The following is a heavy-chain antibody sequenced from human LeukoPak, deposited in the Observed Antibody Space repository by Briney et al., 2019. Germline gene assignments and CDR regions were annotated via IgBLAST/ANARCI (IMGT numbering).Heavy chain of an antibody. D-gene: IGHD6-13*01. J-gene: IGHJ3*02. Sequence: PSETLSLTCTVSGGSISSSSYYWGCIRQPPGKGLEWMGSIYYSGGTYYNPSLKSRVTISVDTSKNQFSLKLSSVTAADTAVYYCASPLTPSLSIAAAGTAVDAFDIWGQGTMVTVSS. CDR1: GGSISSSSYY. V-gene: IGHV4-39*01. CDR3: ASPLTPSLSIAAAGTAVDAFDI. CDR2: IYYSGGT.